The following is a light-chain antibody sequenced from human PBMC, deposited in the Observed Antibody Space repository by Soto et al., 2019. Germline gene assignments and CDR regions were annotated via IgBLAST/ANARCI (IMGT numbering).Light chain of an antibody. J-gene: IGKJ4*01. CDR3: QQFYSIPLT. CDR1: QSVLNLSKNKNY. CDR2: GAS. V-gene: IGKV4-1*01. Sequence: DIVMTQSPDSLAVSLGERATINCKSSQSVLNLSKNKNYLAWYQQKPGHPPRLLIYGASIRESGVPDRFSGSGSGTDFTLTISSLQAADVALYYCQQFYSIPLTFGGGTKVEIK.